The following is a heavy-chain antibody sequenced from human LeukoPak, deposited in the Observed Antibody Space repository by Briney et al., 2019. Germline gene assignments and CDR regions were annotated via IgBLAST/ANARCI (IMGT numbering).Heavy chain of an antibody. D-gene: IGHD3-10*01. CDR1: GFTFSSNR. J-gene: IGHJ6*02. Sequence: GGSLRLSCAASGFTFSSNRMHWVRQAPGQGLEWVAVVSFDGSNKYFEDSVKGRFSISRDNSRNTLYLQMNSLRAEDTAVYYCARAGRGWFGSMDVWGQGTTVTVSS. CDR3: ARAGRGWFGSMDV. V-gene: IGHV3-33*01. CDR2: VSFDGSNK.